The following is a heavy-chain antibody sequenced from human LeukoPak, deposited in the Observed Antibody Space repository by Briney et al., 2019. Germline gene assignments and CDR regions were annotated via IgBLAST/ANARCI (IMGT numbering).Heavy chain of an antibody. Sequence: GGSLRLPCAASGFTFSSYSMNWVRQAPGKGLEWVSSISSSSSYIYYADSVKGRFTISRDNAKNSLYLQMNSLRAEDTAVYYCAREDSSSSRPYYFDYWGQGTLVTVSS. CDR1: GFTFSSYS. V-gene: IGHV3-21*01. D-gene: IGHD6-6*01. J-gene: IGHJ4*02. CDR2: ISSSSSYI. CDR3: AREDSSSSRPYYFDY.